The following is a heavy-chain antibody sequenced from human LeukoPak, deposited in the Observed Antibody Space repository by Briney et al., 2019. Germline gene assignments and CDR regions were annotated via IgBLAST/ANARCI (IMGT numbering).Heavy chain of an antibody. CDR1: GFTFSSYA. D-gene: IGHD7-27*01. CDR3: ARDGPSWGLL. CDR2: ISYDGSNK. V-gene: IGHV3-30-3*01. Sequence: GRSLRLSCAASGFTFSSYAMHWVRQAPGKGLEWVAVISYDGSNKYYADSVKGRFTISRDNSKNTLYLQMNSLRAEDTAVYYCARDGPSWGLLWGQGALVTVSS. J-gene: IGHJ4*02.